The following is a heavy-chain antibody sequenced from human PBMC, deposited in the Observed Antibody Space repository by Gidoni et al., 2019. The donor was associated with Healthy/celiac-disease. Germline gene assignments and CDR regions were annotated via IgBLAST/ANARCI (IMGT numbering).Heavy chain of an antibody. V-gene: IGHV4-61*02. Sequence: QVQLQESGPGLVKPSQTLSLPCTVSGGSISSGSYYWSWIRQPAGKGLEWIGRIYTSGSTNYNPSLKSRVTISVDTSKNQFSLKLSSVTAADTAVYYCARERIQLWLRLFDYWGQGTLVTVSS. CDR2: IYTSGST. CDR3: ARERIQLWLRLFDY. D-gene: IGHD5-18*01. CDR1: GGSISSGSYY. J-gene: IGHJ4*02.